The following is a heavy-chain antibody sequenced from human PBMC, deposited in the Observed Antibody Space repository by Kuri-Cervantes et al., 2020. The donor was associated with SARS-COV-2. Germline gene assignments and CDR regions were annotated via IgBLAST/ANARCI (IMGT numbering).Heavy chain of an antibody. CDR1: GFTFSSYA. CDR2: ISYDGSNK. V-gene: IGHV3-30*15. Sequence: GGSLRLSCAASGFTFSSYAMHWVRQAPGKGLEWVAVISYDGSNKYYADSVKGRFTISRDNSKNTLYLQMSSLRAEDTAVYYCVKELDIAAAVDYWGQGTLVTVSS. CDR3: VKELDIAAAVDY. J-gene: IGHJ4*02. D-gene: IGHD6-13*01.